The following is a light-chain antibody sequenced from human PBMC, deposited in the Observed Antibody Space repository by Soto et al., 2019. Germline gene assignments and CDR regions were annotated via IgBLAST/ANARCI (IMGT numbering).Light chain of an antibody. Sequence: EIVLTQSPGTLSLSPGERATLSCRASQSVSSSYLAGYQQKPGQAPRLLIYGASSRSTGIPYRFSGSGSGTDFTLTISRLEPEDFAVYYCQQYGSSPYTFGQGTKLEIK. CDR1: QSVSSSY. CDR2: GAS. V-gene: IGKV3-20*01. J-gene: IGKJ2*01. CDR3: QQYGSSPYT.